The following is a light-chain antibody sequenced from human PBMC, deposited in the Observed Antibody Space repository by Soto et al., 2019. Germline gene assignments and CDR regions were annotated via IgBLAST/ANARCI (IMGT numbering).Light chain of an antibody. V-gene: IGKV1-5*03. CDR2: KAS. CDR1: QSISSW. Sequence: DLQMTQSPSTLSASVGDRVTITCRASQSISSWLAWYQQKPGKAPKLLIYKASSLESGVPSRFSGSGSGTEFTLTISSLQPDDFATYYCQQYKSYSPYTFGQGTKLEIK. J-gene: IGKJ2*01. CDR3: QQYKSYSPYT.